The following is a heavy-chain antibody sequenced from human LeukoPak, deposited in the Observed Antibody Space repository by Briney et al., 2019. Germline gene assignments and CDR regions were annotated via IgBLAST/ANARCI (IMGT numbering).Heavy chain of an antibody. CDR1: GGSFSGYY. CDR2: INHSGST. J-gene: IGHJ3*02. CDR3: ARSAGGGTGTYWQSIRGSRAFDI. Sequence: NPSETLSLTCAVYGGSFSGYYWSWIRQPPGKGLEWIGEINHSGSTNYNPSLKSRVTISVDTSKNQFSLKLSSVTAADTAVYYCARSAGGGTGTYWQSIRGSRAFDIWGQGTMVTVSS. D-gene: IGHD1-1*01. V-gene: IGHV4-34*01.